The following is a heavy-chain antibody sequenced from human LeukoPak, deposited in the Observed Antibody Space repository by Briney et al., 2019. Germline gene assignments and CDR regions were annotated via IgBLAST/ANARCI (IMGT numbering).Heavy chain of an antibody. V-gene: IGHV3-74*01. Sequence: GGSLRLSCAASGFTFSTYWMHWVRQAPGKGLVWVSRIYSDGSSTSCADSVKGRFTISRDNAMSTLYLQMNSLRAEDTAVYYCARPYSYHDFWDWGQGTLVTVSS. D-gene: IGHD3-3*01. CDR3: ARPYSYHDFWD. J-gene: IGHJ4*02. CDR2: IYSDGSST. CDR1: GFTFSTYW.